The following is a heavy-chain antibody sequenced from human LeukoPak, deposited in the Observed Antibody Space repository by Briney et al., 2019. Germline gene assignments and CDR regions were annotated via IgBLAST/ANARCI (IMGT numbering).Heavy chain of an antibody. V-gene: IGHV3-7*03. D-gene: IGHD6-19*01. Sequence: GGSLRLSCAASGFSFSNHWMIWVRQAPGKGLEWVATINPDGTEKRYVDSVKGRFTISRDNGKNSLYLQMSSLRAEDAAVYYCVRDDRGIAVGSRDHGAQGSLVTVSS. CDR3: VRDDRGIAVGSRDH. CDR2: INPDGTEK. CDR1: GFSFSNHW. J-gene: IGHJ4*02.